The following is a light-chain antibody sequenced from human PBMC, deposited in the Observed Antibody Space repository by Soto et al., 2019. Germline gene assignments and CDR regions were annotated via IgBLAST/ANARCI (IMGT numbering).Light chain of an antibody. CDR3: SSYTSSSTLWV. CDR2: EVR. CDR1: SSDVGGYNY. V-gene: IGLV2-14*01. Sequence: QSALTQPASVSGSPGQSITISCTGTSSDVGGYNYVSWYQQHPGKAPKLMIYEVRNRPSGVSDRFSGPKSGITASLTISGLQAEDEADYYCSSYTSSSTLWVFGGGTKLTVL. J-gene: IGLJ3*02.